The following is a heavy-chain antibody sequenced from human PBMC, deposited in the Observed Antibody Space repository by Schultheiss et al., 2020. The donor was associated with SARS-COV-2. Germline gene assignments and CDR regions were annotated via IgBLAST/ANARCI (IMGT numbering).Heavy chain of an antibody. Sequence: SETLSLTCAVSGGSISSGGYYWSWIRQYPGKGLEWIGYIYYRGRTYYNPSLKSRISISVDTSKNQFSLKLSSVTAADTAVYYCARTTSIAARLPRGWFDPWGQGTLVTVSS. CDR3: ARTTSIAARLPRGWFDP. J-gene: IGHJ5*02. V-gene: IGHV4-31*11. CDR1: GGSISSGGYY. CDR2: IYYRGRT. D-gene: IGHD6-6*01.